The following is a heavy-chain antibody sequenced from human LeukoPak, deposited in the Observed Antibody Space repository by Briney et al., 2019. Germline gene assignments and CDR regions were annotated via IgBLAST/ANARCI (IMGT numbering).Heavy chain of an antibody. V-gene: IGHV4-59*01. J-gene: IGHJ4*02. Sequence: TTSETLSLTCTVSGVSISSYYWSWIRQPPGKGLEWIGYIYYNGGTNYNPSLRSRVTISVDTSKNHFSLRLSSVTAADTAMYYCARAGGVDTAMDANFDYWGQGTLVTVSS. CDR1: GVSISSYY. CDR2: IYYNGGT. CDR3: ARAGGVDTAMDANFDY. D-gene: IGHD5-18*01.